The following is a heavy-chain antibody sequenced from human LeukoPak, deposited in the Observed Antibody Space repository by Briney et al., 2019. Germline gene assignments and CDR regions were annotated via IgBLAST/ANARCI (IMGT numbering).Heavy chain of an antibody. CDR2: ISYDGSNK. CDR1: GFTFSHFW. CDR3: ATHPSITLIVTVITPWFDY. J-gene: IGHJ4*02. D-gene: IGHD3-22*01. Sequence: PGGSLRLSCAASGFTFSHFWMSWVRQAPGKGLEWVAVISYDGSNKYYADSVKGRFTISRDNSKNTLYLQMNSLRAEDTAVYYCATHPSITLIVTVITPWFDYWGQGTLVTVSS. V-gene: IGHV3-30-3*01.